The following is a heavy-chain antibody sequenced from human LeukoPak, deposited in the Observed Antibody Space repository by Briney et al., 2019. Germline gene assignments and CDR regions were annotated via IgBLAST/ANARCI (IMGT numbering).Heavy chain of an antibody. D-gene: IGHD3-10*01. CDR2: IYYSGST. V-gene: IGHV4-39*01. CDR1: GGSISSSSYY. J-gene: IGHJ4*02. CDR3: ARLLVRGVIPDDY. Sequence: SETLSLTCTVSGGSISSSSYYWDWIRQPPGKGLEWIGSIYYSGSTYYNPSLKSRLTISVDTSKNQFSLKLTSVTAADTAVYYCARLLVRGVIPDDYWGQGTLVTVSS.